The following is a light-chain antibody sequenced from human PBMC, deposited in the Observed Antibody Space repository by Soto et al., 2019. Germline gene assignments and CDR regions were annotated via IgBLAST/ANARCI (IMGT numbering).Light chain of an antibody. CDR1: QSVSSY. CDR3: QQYGNSPIT. Sequence: EIVLTQSPATLSLSPGERATLSCRASQSVSSYLAWYQQNPGQSPRLLIYDAYNRATGITARFSGSGSGTDFTLTISRLEPEDFAVYYCQQYGNSPITFGQGKRLEIK. CDR2: DAY. V-gene: IGKV3-11*01. J-gene: IGKJ5*01.